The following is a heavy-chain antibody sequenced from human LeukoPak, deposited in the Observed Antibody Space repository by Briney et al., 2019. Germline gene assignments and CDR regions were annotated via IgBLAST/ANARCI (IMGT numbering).Heavy chain of an antibody. D-gene: IGHD6-13*01. J-gene: IGHJ6*03. Sequence: PSETLSLTCAVYGGSFSGYYWSWIRQPPGKGLEWIGEINHSGSTNYNPSLKSRVTISVDTSKNQFSLKLSSVTAADTAVYYCARDHLYSSSWPNYYYYMDVWGKGTTVTVPS. V-gene: IGHV4-34*01. CDR3: ARDHLYSSSWPNYYYYMDV. CDR2: INHSGST. CDR1: GGSFSGYY.